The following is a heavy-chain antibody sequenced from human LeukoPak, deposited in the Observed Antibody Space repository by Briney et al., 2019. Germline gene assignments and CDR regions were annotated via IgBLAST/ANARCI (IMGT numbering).Heavy chain of an antibody. CDR3: AKDRRSSGPIWDYFDY. J-gene: IGHJ4*02. CDR1: GFTFSSYW. V-gene: IGHV3-74*01. Sequence: PGGSLRLSCAASGFTFSSYWMHWVRQAPGKGLVWVSRINSDGSSTSYADSVKGRFTISRDNAKNSLYLQMNSLRAEDTALYYCAKDRRSSGPIWDYFDYWGQGTLVTVSS. D-gene: IGHD6-19*01. CDR2: INSDGSST.